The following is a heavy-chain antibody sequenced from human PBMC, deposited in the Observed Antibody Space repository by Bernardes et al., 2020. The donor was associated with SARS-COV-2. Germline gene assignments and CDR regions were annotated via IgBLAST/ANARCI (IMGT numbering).Heavy chain of an antibody. J-gene: IGHJ4*02. CDR2: IKQDGSEK. Sequence: GYLCPSCSASGFTFSRYWMSWVRPAPGKGLEWVANIKQDGSEKYYVDSVKGRFTISRDNAKNSLYLQMNSLRAEDTAVYYCARGQYSGYDYYFDYWGQGTLVTVSS. CDR1: GFTFSRYW. D-gene: IGHD5-12*01. V-gene: IGHV3-7*04. CDR3: ARGQYSGYDYYFDY.